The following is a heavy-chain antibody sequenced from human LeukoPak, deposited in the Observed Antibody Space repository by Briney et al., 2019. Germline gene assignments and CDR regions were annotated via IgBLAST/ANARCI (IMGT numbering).Heavy chain of an antibody. CDR1: GGSMSSYY. Sequence: SETLSLTCTVPGGSMSSYYWSWIRQPPGKGLEWIGYIYYNGKTNYSPSLNSRVTISADTSRNQFSLKLSSVTAADTAVYYCARGGWSVDYWGQGTLVTVSS. V-gene: IGHV4-59*08. CDR2: IYYNGKT. CDR3: ARGGWSVDY. J-gene: IGHJ4*02. D-gene: IGHD6-19*01.